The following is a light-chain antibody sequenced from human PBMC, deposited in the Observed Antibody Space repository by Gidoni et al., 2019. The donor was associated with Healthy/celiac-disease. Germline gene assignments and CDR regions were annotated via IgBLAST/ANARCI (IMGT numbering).Light chain of an antibody. V-gene: IGKV2-28*01. CDR1: QSLLHSNGYNY. CDR2: LGS. J-gene: IGKJ2*01. Sequence: VTPGEPASISCRSSQSLLHSNGYNYLDWYLQKPGQSPQLLIYLGSNRASGVPDRFSGSGSGTDFTLKISRVEAEDVGVYYCMQALQTPYTFGQGTKLEIK. CDR3: MQALQTPYT.